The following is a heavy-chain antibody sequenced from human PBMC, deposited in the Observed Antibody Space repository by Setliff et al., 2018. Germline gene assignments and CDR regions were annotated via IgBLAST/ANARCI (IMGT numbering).Heavy chain of an antibody. CDR2: IYAGDSDT. CDR1: GYTFSNYW. D-gene: IGHD2-15*01. CDR3: ARVGTAGGYYFDF. V-gene: IGHV5-51*01. J-gene: IGHJ4*02. Sequence: PGESLKISCKGSGYTFSNYWVGWVRQMPGKGLEWMGVIYAGDSDTRYSPSFQGQVTFSADKSISTAYLQWSTLKASDTAMYYCARVGTAGGYYFDFWGQGALVTVSS.